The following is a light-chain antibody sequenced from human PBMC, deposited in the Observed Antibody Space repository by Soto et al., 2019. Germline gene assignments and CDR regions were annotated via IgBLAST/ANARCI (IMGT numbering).Light chain of an antibody. V-gene: IGLV2-8*01. J-gene: IGLJ3*02. CDR1: SSDVGGHNF. Sequence: QSALTQPPSASGSPGQSVTISCTGTSSDVGGHNFVSWYQQHPGKAPKLVIYEVIKRPSGVPDRFSGSKSGNTASLTVSGLQAEDEADYYCCSYVDTDTWVFGGGTQLTVL. CDR3: CSYVDTDTWV. CDR2: EVI.